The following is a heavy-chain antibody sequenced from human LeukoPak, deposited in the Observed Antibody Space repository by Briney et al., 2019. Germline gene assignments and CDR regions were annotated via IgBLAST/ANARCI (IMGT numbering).Heavy chain of an antibody. CDR1: GYSFTSYY. CDR3: AKDLRWDHPGLDP. CDR2: INPGGGTT. V-gene: IGHV1-46*01. Sequence: ASEKVSCKASGYSFTSYYIHWVRQAPGQGLGSMGIINPGGGTTSYAQKFQDRVTMTRDTSTRTVYMELNSLRSEDTAVYYCAKDLRWDHPGLDPWGQGTLVIVSS. J-gene: IGHJ5*02. D-gene: IGHD4-23*01.